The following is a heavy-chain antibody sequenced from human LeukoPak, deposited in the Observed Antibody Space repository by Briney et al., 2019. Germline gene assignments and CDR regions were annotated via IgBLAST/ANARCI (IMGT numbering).Heavy chain of an antibody. V-gene: IGHV3-7*01. CDR3: ARRYCSTCPTGHAFDL. CDR2: IKRDGSEK. J-gene: IGHJ3*01. CDR1: GFTFSNYW. D-gene: IGHD2-2*01. Sequence: GGSLRLSCAASGFTFSNYWMTWVRQAPGKGLEWVANIKRDGSEKYYVDSVKGRFTISRDNAKNSLYLQMNSLRAEDTAVYYCARRYCSTCPTGHAFDLWGQGTMVTVSS.